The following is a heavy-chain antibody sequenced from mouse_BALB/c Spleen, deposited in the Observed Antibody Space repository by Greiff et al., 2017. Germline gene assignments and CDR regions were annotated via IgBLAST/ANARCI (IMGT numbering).Heavy chain of an antibody. D-gene: IGHD1-1*01. CDR3: ARDGVYYYGSSAWFAY. CDR1: GYTFTSYN. Sequence: LQQPGAELVKPGASVKMSCKASGYTFTSYNMHWVKQTPGQGLEWIGAIYPGNGDTSYNQKFKGKATLTADKSSSTAYMQLSSLTSEDSAVYYCARDGVYYYGSSAWFAYWGQGTLVTVSA. J-gene: IGHJ3*01. CDR2: IYPGNGDT. V-gene: IGHV1-12*01.